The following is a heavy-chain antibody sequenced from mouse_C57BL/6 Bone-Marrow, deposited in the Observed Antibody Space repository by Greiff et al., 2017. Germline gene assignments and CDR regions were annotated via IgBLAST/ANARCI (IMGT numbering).Heavy chain of an antibody. D-gene: IGHD1-1*01. J-gene: IGHJ2*01. CDR1: GFTFSSYG. CDR2: ISRGGSYT. V-gene: IGHV5-6*01. Sequence: EVKLVESGGDLVKPGGSLKLSCAASGFTFSSYGMSWVRQTPDKRLEWVATISRGGSYTYYPDRVKGRFTISRDNAKNTLYLQLSSLKSEDTAMYYCARHRYYYGSSYDYWGQGTTLTVSS. CDR3: ARHRYYYGSSYDY.